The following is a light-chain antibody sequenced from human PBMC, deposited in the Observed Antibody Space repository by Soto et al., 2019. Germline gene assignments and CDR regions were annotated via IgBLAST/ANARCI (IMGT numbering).Light chain of an antibody. J-gene: IGLJ2*01. V-gene: IGLV2-11*01. Sequence: QSALTQPRSVSGSPGQSVAISCTGTSSDVSSYNYVSWYQQHPGKAPKLMIYDVTKRPSGVPDRFSGSKSGNTASLTISGLQTEDEADYYCCSYAGTYTPVVFGGGTKLTVL. CDR1: SSDVSSYNY. CDR2: DVT. CDR3: CSYAGTYTPVV.